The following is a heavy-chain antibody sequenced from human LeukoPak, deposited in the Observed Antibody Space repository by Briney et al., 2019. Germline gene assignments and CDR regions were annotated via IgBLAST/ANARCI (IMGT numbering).Heavy chain of an antibody. CDR2: ISGSGGST. CDR1: GFTFSSYA. Sequence: GGSLRLSCAASGFTFSSYAMSWVRQAPGKGLEWVSAISGSGGSTYYADSVKGRFTISRDNSKNKLYLQMNSLRAEDTAVYYCAKDLLRGIAARRLGYWGQGTLVTVSS. V-gene: IGHV3-23*01. J-gene: IGHJ4*02. CDR3: AKDLLRGIAARRLGY. D-gene: IGHD6-6*01.